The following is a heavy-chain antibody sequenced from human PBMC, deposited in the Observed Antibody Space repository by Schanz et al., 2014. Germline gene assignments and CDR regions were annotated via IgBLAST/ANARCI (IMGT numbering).Heavy chain of an antibody. J-gene: IGHJ4*02. CDR1: GFTLSSYW. D-gene: IGHD2-15*01. Sequence: VQLVESGGGLVKPGGSLRLSCAASGFTLSSYWMHWVRQVPGKGLEWVSCTNGDGTNAKYADSVKGRFTISRDNSKNTLYLQMNSLRAEDTAVYYCARDRGYCSGGSCLTFDYWGQGTLVTVSS. V-gene: IGHV3-74*01. CDR2: TNGDGTNA. CDR3: ARDRGYCSGGSCLTFDY.